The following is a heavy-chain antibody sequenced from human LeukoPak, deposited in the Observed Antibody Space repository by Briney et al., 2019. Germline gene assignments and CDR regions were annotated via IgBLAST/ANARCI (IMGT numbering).Heavy chain of an antibody. CDR3: ASQTVHPLSSDY. CDR2: IWYDGSNK. V-gene: IGHV3-33*08. J-gene: IGHJ4*02. Sequence: GGSLRLSCAASGFTFSNYGMHWVRPTPGKGLEWVAVIWYDGSNKYYADSVKGRFTISRDNSKSTLYLQMNSLRAEDTAVYYCASQTVHPLSSDYWGQGTLVTVAS. D-gene: IGHD4-11*01. CDR1: GFTFSNYG.